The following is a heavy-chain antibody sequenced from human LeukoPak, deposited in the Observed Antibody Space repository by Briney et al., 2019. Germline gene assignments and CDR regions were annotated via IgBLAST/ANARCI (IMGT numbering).Heavy chain of an antibody. J-gene: IGHJ6*03. CDR1: GYTFTSYG. Sequence: ASVKVSCKASGYTFTSYGISWVRQAPGQGLEWMGWISAYNGNTNYAQKLQGRVTMTTDTSTSTAYMELSSLRSEDTAVYYCARGEGYCSGGSCLPYYYYYYMDVWGKGTTVTVSS. D-gene: IGHD2-15*01. CDR3: ARGEGYCSGGSCLPYYYYYYMDV. V-gene: IGHV1-18*01. CDR2: ISAYNGNT.